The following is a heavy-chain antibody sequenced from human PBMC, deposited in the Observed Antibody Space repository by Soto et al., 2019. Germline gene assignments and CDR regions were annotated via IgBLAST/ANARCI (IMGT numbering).Heavy chain of an antibody. J-gene: IGHJ5*02. D-gene: IGHD2-2*01. V-gene: IGHV2-26*01. CDR3: ALIKDCSRTDCYLASFDP. Sequence: QVTLKESGPVLVKPTETLTLTCTVSGLSLNNDRLGVSWIRQPPGKALEWLAHIFSNDDKSYSTSLKTTLTISKDTPRSQVVLTMTNMDPVESATYYCALIKDCSRTDCYLASFDPWGQGTLVTVAS. CDR1: GLSLNNDRLG. CDR2: IFSNDDK.